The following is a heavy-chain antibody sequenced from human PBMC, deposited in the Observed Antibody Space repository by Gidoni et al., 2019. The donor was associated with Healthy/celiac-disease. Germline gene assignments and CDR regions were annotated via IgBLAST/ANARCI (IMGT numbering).Heavy chain of an antibody. V-gene: IGHV3-23*01. CDR2: ISGSGGST. Sequence: EVQLLESGGGLVQPGGSLRLSCAASGFTFSSYAMSWVRQAPGKGLEWVSAISGSGGSTYYADTVKGRFTISRDNSKNTLYLQMNSLRAEDTAVYYCAKDRLSGGYYDSSGYYYVPYYFDYWGQGTLVTVSS. CDR1: GFTFSSYA. D-gene: IGHD3-22*01. CDR3: AKDRLSGGYYDSSGYYYVPYYFDY. J-gene: IGHJ4*02.